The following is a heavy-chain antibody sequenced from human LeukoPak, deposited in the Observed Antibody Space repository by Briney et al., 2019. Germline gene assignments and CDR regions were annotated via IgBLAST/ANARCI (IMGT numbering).Heavy chain of an antibody. Sequence: KTGGSLRLSCAASGFTFSSYSMNWVRQAPGKGLEWVSSISSSSSYIYYADSVKGRSTISRDNAKNSLYLQMNSLRAEDTAVYYCARDLEDGTVRGVMDHGMDVWGQGTTVTVSS. J-gene: IGHJ6*02. CDR3: ARDLEDGTVRGVMDHGMDV. D-gene: IGHD3-10*01. CDR1: GFTFSSYS. CDR2: ISSSSSYI. V-gene: IGHV3-21*01.